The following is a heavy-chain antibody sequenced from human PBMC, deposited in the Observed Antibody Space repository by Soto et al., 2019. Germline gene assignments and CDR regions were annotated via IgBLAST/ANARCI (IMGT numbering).Heavy chain of an antibody. CDR3: AKDSNKYSSSLRGRYFDY. CDR1: GFTLSNYA. V-gene: IGHV3-23*01. D-gene: IGHD4-4*01. Sequence: EVQLLESGGGLVQPGGSLRLSCAASGFTLSNYAMNWVRQAPGKGLEWVSGIRGSGGSTYYADSVKGRFTISRDNSKNTLLLQMNSLGAEDTAVYYCAKDSNKYSSSLRGRYFDYWGQGIGVTVSS. CDR2: IRGSGGST. J-gene: IGHJ4*02.